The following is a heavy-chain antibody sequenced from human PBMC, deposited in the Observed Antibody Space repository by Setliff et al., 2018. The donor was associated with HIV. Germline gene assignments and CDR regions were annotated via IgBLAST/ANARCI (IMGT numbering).Heavy chain of an antibody. CDR3: ARGRLLWSGSYYYYYMDV. V-gene: IGHV3-15*01. CDR2: IKSKTDGGTR. D-gene: IGHD3-10*01. Sequence: PGGSLRLSCAASGFTFSNAWMNWVRQAPGKGLEWVGRIKSKTDGGTRDHAAPVKGRFTISRDDSKNTLYLQMNSLKTEDTAVYYCARGRLLWSGSYYYYYMDVWGKGTTVTVSS. J-gene: IGHJ6*03. CDR1: GFTFSNAW.